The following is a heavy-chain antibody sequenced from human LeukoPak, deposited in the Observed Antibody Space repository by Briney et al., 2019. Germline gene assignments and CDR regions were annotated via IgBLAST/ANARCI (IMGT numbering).Heavy chain of an antibody. Sequence: GRSLGLSCAASGFTFDDYAMHWVRQAPGKGLEWVSGISWNSGSIGYADSVKGRFTISRDNAKNSLYLQMNSLRAEDTALYYCAKDIGHQLLYSYFHHWGQGTLVTVSS. CDR3: AKDIGHQLLYSYFHH. V-gene: IGHV3-9*01. J-gene: IGHJ1*01. CDR1: GFTFDDYA. CDR2: ISWNSGSI. D-gene: IGHD2-2*02.